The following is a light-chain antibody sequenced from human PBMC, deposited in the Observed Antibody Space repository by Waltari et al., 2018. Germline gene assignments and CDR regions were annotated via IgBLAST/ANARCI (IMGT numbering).Light chain of an antibody. Sequence: DSVLPQPPAPLPGSLGEGPTVGCKPSQGLFSTPDNNNYLAWYQQKVGQPPRLLIYWASTRESGVPDRFSGSGSGTDFTLTISSLQAEDVAVYYCQQYFQNPLTFGGGTKVEIK. CDR3: QQYFQNPLT. CDR1: QGLFSTPDNNNY. CDR2: WAS. J-gene: IGKJ4*01. V-gene: IGKV4-1*01.